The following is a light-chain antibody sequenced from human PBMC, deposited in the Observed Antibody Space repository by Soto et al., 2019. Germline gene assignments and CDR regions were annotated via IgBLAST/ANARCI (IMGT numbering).Light chain of an antibody. CDR1: QSVCTY. CDR3: QQGSNWPPLT. Sequence: EIVLTQSPVTLSLSPGETATLSCRASQSVCTYLAWYQLKSGQAPRLLIYEASKRATGIPARFSGRGSGTDFTLTISSLEPEDFALYYCQQGSNWPPLTFGGGTKVEIK. J-gene: IGKJ4*01. CDR2: EAS. V-gene: IGKV3-11*01.